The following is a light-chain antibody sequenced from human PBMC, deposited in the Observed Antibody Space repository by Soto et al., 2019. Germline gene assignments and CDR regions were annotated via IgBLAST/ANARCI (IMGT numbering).Light chain of an antibody. V-gene: IGKV3-15*01. CDR1: QSVSSN. Sequence: DIVLTQSPATLSVSPGERAVFSCRASQSVSSNLAWYQQKPGQPPRLLIFGASTRATGIPARFSGSGSGTEFTLTISSLEPEDFAVYYCQQRSNWPDTLGQGTRLEIK. CDR2: GAS. J-gene: IGKJ5*01. CDR3: QQRSNWPDT.